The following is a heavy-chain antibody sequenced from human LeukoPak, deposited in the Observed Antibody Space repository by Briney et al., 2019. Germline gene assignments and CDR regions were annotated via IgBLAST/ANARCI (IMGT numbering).Heavy chain of an antibody. CDR2: IKQDGSEK. J-gene: IGHJ1*01. CDR1: GFTFSNAW. D-gene: IGHD4-17*01. Sequence: GGSLRLSCAASGFTFSNAWMSWVRQAPGKGLEWVANIKQDGSEKYYVDSVKGRFTISRDNSKNTLYLQMNSLRAEDTAVYYCVKKGQADDYGNPDWAQGALVTVSP. CDR3: VKKGQADDYGNPD. V-gene: IGHV3-7*03.